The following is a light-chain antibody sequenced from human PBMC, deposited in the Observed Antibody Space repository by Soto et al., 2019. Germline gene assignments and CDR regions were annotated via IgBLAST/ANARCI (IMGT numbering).Light chain of an antibody. Sequence: EIVLTQSPATLSLSPGERATLSCRASQSVSGKLAWYQQKPGQAPRPVIYDVSTRATGIPARFSGSWSGTDFTLTISSLEPEDFAVYFCHQFATSRTFGQGTKVDI. CDR1: QSVSGK. CDR2: DVS. V-gene: IGKV3D-11*03. J-gene: IGKJ1*01. CDR3: HQFATSRT.